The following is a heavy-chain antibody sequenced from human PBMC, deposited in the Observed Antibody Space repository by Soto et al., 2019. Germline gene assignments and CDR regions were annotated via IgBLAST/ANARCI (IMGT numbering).Heavy chain of an antibody. D-gene: IGHD6-19*01. V-gene: IGHV1-18*01. CDR2: ISFYNGNT. CDR1: GDTITNYG. J-gene: IGHJ4*02. CDR3: ASATSIAVAGTES. Sequence: QVQLVQSGGEVRKPGASVKVSCKASGDTITNYGISWVRQAPGQGLEWMGWISFYNGNTKYAQNLTGRATLTTDTPSSTADMELRSLRPDDTALYYCASATSIAVAGTESWGPGTLVTVSS.